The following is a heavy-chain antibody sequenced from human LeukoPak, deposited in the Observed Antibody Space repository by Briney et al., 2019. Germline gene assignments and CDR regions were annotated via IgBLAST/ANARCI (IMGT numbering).Heavy chain of an antibody. J-gene: IGHJ4*02. V-gene: IGHV3-20*04. CDR2: INWNGGST. Sequence: GGSLRLSCAASGFTFDDYGMSWVRQAPEKGLEWVPGINWNGGSTGYADSVKGRFTISRDNAKNSLYLQMNSLRAEDTALYYCARVRGKQWLLFDYWGQGTLVTVSS. CDR1: GFTFDDYG. CDR3: ARVRGKQWLLFDY. D-gene: IGHD6-19*01.